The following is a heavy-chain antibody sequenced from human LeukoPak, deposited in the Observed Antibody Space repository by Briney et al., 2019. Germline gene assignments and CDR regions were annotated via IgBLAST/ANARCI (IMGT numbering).Heavy chain of an antibody. J-gene: IGHJ6*02. Sequence: ASVKVSCKASGYTFSTYDVIWVRQATGQGLEWMGWMNPNSGNTGYALKFRGRVTMTGDISISTAYMELSSLISEDTAVYYCARATPYDSSGYYYLYYYGMDVWGQGTTVTVSS. CDR1: GYTFSTYD. CDR3: ARATPYDSSGYYYLYYYGMDV. CDR2: MNPNSGNT. V-gene: IGHV1-8*01. D-gene: IGHD3-22*01.